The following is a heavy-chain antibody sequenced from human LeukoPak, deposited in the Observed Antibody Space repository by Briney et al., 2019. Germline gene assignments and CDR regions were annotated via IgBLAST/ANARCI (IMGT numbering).Heavy chain of an antibody. V-gene: IGHV3-48*03. Sequence: GGSLRLSCAASGFTFSSYEMNWVRQAPGKGLEWVSYISSSGSTIYYADSVKGRFTISRDNAKNSLYLQMNSLRTEDTAVYYCAELGITMIGDVWGKGTAVTISS. J-gene: IGHJ6*04. CDR3: AELGITMIGDV. D-gene: IGHD3-10*02. CDR2: ISSSGSTI. CDR1: GFTFSSYE.